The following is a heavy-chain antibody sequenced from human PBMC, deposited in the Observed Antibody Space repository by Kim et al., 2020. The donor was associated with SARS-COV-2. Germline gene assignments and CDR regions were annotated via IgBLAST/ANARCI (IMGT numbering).Heavy chain of an antibody. D-gene: IGHD5-12*01. V-gene: IGHV4-59*01. Sequence: SETLSLTCTVSGGSISSYYWSWIRQPPGKGLEWIGYIYYSGSTNYNPSLKSRVTISVDTSKNQFSLKLSSVTAADTAVYYCARDRGDGYNYYYYYGMDVWGQGTTVTVSS. J-gene: IGHJ6*02. CDR3: ARDRGDGYNYYYYYGMDV. CDR2: IYYSGST. CDR1: GGSISSYY.